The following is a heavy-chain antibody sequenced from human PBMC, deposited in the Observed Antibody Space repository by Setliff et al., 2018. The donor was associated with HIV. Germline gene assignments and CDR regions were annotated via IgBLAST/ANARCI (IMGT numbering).Heavy chain of an antibody. V-gene: IGHV4-39*07. CDR1: GDSIVFDDSTRSYH. CDR2: TPYRGRT. D-gene: IGHD4-17*01. J-gene: IGHJ4*02. CDR3: ARYSTLTTNFDY. Sequence: SETLSLTCRLSGDSIVFDDSTRSYHCSWIRQPPGKGLEWIGSTPYRGRTNYNPAPSLTGRVTISVDTSKNQFSLKLAFVTAADRAVYYCARYSTLTTNFDYWGQGTLVTVSS.